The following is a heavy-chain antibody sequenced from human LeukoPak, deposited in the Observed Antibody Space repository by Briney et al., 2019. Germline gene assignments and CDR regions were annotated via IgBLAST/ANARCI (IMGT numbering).Heavy chain of an antibody. CDR2: ISYDGSNK. D-gene: IGHD3-22*01. V-gene: IGHV3-30-3*01. Sequence: GGSLRLSCAASGFTFSSYAMHWVRQAPGKGLEWVAVISYDGSNKYYADSVKGRFTISRDNSKNTLYLQINSLRAEDTAVYYCARGPYYCDSSGYRGDFQHWGQGTLVTVSS. CDR3: ARGPYYCDSSGYRGDFQH. CDR1: GFTFSSYA. J-gene: IGHJ1*01.